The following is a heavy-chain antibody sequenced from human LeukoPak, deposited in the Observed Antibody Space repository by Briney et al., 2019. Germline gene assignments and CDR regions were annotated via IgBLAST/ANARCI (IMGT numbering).Heavy chain of an antibody. V-gene: IGHV3-11*01. Sequence: GGSLRLSCAASGFTFSDYYMSWIRQAPGKGLEWVSYISSSGSTIYYADSVKGRFTISRDNAENTVYLQMNSLNSEDTAVYFCARERDANVWGSYRSIDYFDYWGQGTLVTVSS. CDR1: GFTFSDYY. J-gene: IGHJ4*02. CDR3: ARERDANVWGSYRSIDYFDY. CDR2: ISSSGSTI. D-gene: IGHD3-16*02.